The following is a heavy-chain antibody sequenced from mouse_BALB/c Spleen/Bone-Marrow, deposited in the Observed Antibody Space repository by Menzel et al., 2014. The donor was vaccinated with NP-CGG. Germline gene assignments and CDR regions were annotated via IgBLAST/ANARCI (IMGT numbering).Heavy chain of an antibody. J-gene: IGHJ2*01. V-gene: IGHV14-3*02. D-gene: IGHD2-4*01. CDR3: ASYEYGYYFDY. CDR2: IDPANGNT. CDR1: GFNIKDTY. Sequence: VQLQQSGAELVKPGAPVKLSCTASGFNIKDTYMHWVKQRPEQGLEWIGRIDPANGNTNYDPKFQGKATITADTSSNTAYLQLSSLTSEDTAVYYGASYEYGYYFDYWGQGTTLTVSS.